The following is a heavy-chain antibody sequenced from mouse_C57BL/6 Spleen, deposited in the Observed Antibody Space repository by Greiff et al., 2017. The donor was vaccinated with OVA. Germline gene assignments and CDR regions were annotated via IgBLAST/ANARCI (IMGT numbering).Heavy chain of an antibody. CDR2: IYPGSGST. Sequence: QVQLQHPGAELVKPGASVKMSCKASGYTFTSYWITWVKQRPGQGLEWIGDIYPGSGSTNYNEKFKSKATLTVDTSSSTAYMQLSSLTSEDSAVYYCARDPPYYYGSSPYAMDYWGQGTSVTVSS. V-gene: IGHV1-55*01. CDR3: ARDPPYYYGSSPYAMDY. J-gene: IGHJ4*01. D-gene: IGHD1-1*01. CDR1: GYTFTSYW.